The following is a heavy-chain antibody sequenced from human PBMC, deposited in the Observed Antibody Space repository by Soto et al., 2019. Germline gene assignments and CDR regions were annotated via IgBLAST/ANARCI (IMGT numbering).Heavy chain of an antibody. V-gene: IGHV4-4*02. Sequence: PSETLSLTCAVSGGSISSSNWWSWVRQPPGKGLEWIGEIYHSGSTNYNPSLKSRVTISVDKSKNQFSLKLSSVTAADTAVYYCARDRWLQLVYYYGMDVWGQGTTVTVSS. CDR1: GGSISSSNW. CDR3: ARDRWLQLVYYYGMDV. D-gene: IGHD5-12*01. CDR2: IYHSGST. J-gene: IGHJ6*02.